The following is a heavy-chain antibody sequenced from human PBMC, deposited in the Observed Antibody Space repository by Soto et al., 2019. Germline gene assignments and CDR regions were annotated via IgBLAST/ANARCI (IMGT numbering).Heavy chain of an antibody. V-gene: IGHV1-18*01. CDR1: GYTFTSYG. CDR3: ARQPGYGDPLGGAFEI. D-gene: IGHD4-17*01. J-gene: IGHJ3*02. Sequence: ASVKVSCKASGYTFTSYGISWVRQAPGQGLEWMGWISAYNGNTNYAQKLQGRVTMTTDTSTSTAYMELRSLRSDDTAVYYCARQPGYGDPLGGAFEIWGQGTMVTVSS. CDR2: ISAYNGNT.